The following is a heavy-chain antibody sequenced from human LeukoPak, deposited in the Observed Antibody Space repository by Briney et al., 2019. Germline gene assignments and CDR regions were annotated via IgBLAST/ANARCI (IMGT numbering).Heavy chain of an antibody. Sequence: SETLSLTCAVYGGSFSGYYWSWIRQPPGKGLEWIGEINHSGSTNYNPSLKSRVTISVDTSKNQFSLKLSSVTAADTAVYYCARGRYGGNTYFDYWGQGTLVTVSS. J-gene: IGHJ4*02. CDR2: INHSGST. CDR3: ARGRYGGNTYFDY. CDR1: GGSFSGYY. V-gene: IGHV4-34*01. D-gene: IGHD2/OR15-2a*01.